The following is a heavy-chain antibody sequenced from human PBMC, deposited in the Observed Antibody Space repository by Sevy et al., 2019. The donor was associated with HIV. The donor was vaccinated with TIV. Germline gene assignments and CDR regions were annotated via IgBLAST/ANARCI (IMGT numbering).Heavy chain of an antibody. J-gene: IGHJ4*02. Sequence: GSLRLSCAASGFTFSSYAMSWVRQAPGKGLEWVSAVSGSGGSTHYADAVKGRFTISRDNSKNTLYLQMNSLRAEDTALYYCAKDTYSSGGDFDYWGQGTLVTVSS. CDR2: VSGSGGST. CDR3: AKDTYSSGGDFDY. CDR1: GFTFSSYA. V-gene: IGHV3-23*01. D-gene: IGHD3-22*01.